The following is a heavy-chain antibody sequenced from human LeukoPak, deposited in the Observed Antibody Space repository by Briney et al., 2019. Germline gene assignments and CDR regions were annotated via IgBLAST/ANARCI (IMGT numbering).Heavy chain of an antibody. D-gene: IGHD6-19*01. CDR2: IYHSGST. CDR1: GGSISSYY. CDR3: ARDLGSGWYDY. V-gene: IGHV4-59*12. J-gene: IGHJ4*02. Sequence: PSETLSLTCTVSGGSISSYYWSWIRQPPGKGLEWIGEIYHSGSTNYNPSLKSRVTISVDKSKNQFSLKLSSVTAADTAVYYCARDLGSGWYDYWGQGTLVTVSS.